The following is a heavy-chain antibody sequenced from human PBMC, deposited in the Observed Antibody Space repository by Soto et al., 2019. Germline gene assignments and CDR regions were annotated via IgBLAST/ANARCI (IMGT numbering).Heavy chain of an antibody. CDR3: ARQGYCSGGSCYT. J-gene: IGHJ5*02. CDR1: GGTFSSYT. D-gene: IGHD2-15*01. V-gene: IGHV1-69*02. CDR2: IIPILGIA. Sequence: QVQLVQSGAEVKKPGSSVKVSCKASGGTFSSYTISWVRQAPGQGLEWMGRIIPILGIANYAQKFQGRVTITPDKSTSTAYMELSSLRSEDTAVYYCARQGYCSGGSCYTWGQGTLVTVSS.